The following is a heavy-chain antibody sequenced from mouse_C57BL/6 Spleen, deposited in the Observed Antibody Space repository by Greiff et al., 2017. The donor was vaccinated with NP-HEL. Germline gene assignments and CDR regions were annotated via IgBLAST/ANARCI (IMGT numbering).Heavy chain of an antibody. CDR3: ARTPLYSSSSYYAMDY. CDR2: ISYDGSN. CDR1: GYSITSGYY. V-gene: IGHV3-6*01. J-gene: IGHJ4*01. D-gene: IGHD1-1*01. Sequence: EVQLQQSGPGLVKPSQSLSLTCSVTGYSITSGYYWNWIRQFPGNKLEWMGYISYDGSNKYNPSLKNRISITRDTSKNQFFLKLNSVTTEDTATYYCARTPLYSSSSYYAMDYWGQGTSVTVSS.